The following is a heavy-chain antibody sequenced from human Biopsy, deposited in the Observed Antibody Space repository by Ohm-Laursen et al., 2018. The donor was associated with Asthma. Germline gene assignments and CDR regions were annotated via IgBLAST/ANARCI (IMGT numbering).Heavy chain of an antibody. V-gene: IGHV4-39*01. J-gene: IGHJ4*02. CDR2: IYYSGST. CDR3: ARRITIFGVVAYFDY. CDR1: GGSISSSSYY. D-gene: IGHD3-3*01. Sequence: SQTLSLTCTVSGGSISSSSYYWGWIRQPPGKGLEWIGSIYYSGSTYYNPSLKSRVTIFVDTSKNQFFLKLSSVTAADTAVYYCARRITIFGVVAYFDYWGQGTLVTVSS.